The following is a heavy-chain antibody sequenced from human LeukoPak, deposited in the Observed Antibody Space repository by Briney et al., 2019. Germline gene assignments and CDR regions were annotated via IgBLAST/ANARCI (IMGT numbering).Heavy chain of an antibody. CDR1: GGSFSGYY. CDR3: ARANRSAGTGFSDY. D-gene: IGHD6-13*01. CDR2: INHRGST. J-gene: IGHJ4*01. V-gene: IGHV4-34*01. Sequence: PSETLSLTCAVYGGSFSGYYCSWVRRPPGKGLEWIGEINHRGSTNYNPSLKSRVTFSVDTSKNQFSLQRSSLTAADTAVYYCARANRSAGTGFSDYWGQGTLVNGS.